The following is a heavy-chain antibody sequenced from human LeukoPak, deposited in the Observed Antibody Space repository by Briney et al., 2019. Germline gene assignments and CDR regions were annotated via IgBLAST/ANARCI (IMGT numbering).Heavy chain of an antibody. D-gene: IGHD5-24*01. CDR3: ARVIRYGYNYLDAFDI. CDR1: GYRFMRYW. V-gene: IGHV5-51*01. J-gene: IGHJ3*02. Sequence: AGSLQSTCKGTGYRFMRYWFGWVGQMPGKDLEWMRIIYPGDSDTRYSPSFQGQVTTSVDKSISTAYLQWSSLKASDTAMYYCARVIRYGYNYLDAFDIWGQGTMVTVSS. CDR2: IYPGDSDT.